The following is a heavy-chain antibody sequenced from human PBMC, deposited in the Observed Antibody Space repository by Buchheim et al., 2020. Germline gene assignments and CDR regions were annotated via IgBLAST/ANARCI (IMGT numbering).Heavy chain of an antibody. V-gene: IGHV3-23*01. CDR2: ISVRSEAT. CDR3: TVQTTVTTFDN. Sequence: EVHVLESGGTLVQPGGSLRLSCAASGFTFSSKALSWVRQAPGKGLEWVSAISVRSEATSYADSVKGRFTISRDNSKNTLYLQMNIVTAEDTALYYCTVQTTVTTFDNWGQGTL. CDR1: GFTFSSKA. J-gene: IGHJ4*02. D-gene: IGHD4-17*01.